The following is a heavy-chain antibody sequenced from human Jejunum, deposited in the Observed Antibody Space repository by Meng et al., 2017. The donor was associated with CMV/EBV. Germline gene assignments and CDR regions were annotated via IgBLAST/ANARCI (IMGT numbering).Heavy chain of an antibody. Sequence: QLLLVQAGAEGKKPGSSEKVSSKASGGTFSSYAISWVRQAPGQGLEWIERIIRILGKANCAQKSQGRVTITADKSTSAAYMELSSLRSEDTAVYYCARDLPGGTKGTWLDLWGQGTLVTVSS. CDR1: GGTFSSYA. V-gene: IGHV1-69*04. CDR2: IIRILGKA. CDR3: ARDLPGGTKGTWLDL. D-gene: IGHD1-14*01. J-gene: IGHJ5*02.